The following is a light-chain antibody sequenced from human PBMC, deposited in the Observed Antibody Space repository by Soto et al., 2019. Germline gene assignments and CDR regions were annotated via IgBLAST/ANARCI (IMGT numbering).Light chain of an antibody. J-gene: IGKJ1*01. CDR1: QTISSNY. V-gene: IGKV3-20*01. CDR3: QQYDSVLGT. Sequence: QSPGTLSLSPGERATLSCRSSQTISSNYLAWYQQKPCQAPRLLIYGASSRATGIPDRFSGSGSGTEFTLTISSLQPDDFATYYCQQYDSVLGTFGPGTKVDIK. CDR2: GAS.